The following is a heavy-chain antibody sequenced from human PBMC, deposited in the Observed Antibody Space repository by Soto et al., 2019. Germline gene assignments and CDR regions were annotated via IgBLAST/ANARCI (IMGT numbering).Heavy chain of an antibody. CDR2: IKRDGSEK. Sequence: GGSLRLSCAASGFSISDYWMSWVRQAPGKGLEWVANIKRDGSEKYYVDSVKGRFTISRDNAKNSLYLQMNSLRADDTAVYYCARDRDRGVPAAVIYFEPCGVGSLVTVSS. J-gene: IGHJ4*02. CDR3: ARDRDRGVPAAVIYFEP. CDR1: GFSISDYW. V-gene: IGHV3-7*01. D-gene: IGHD2-2*01.